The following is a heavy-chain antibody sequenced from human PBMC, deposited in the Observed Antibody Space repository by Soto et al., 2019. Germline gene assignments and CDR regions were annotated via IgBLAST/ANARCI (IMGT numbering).Heavy chain of an antibody. V-gene: IGHV1-2*02. CDR3: ATNLFSSTSRGSDFDP. CDR2: INPNSGVT. J-gene: IGHJ5*02. Sequence: QVQLVQSGAEMKKPGASVKISCKASGYSFTGYYMHWVRQAPGQGLEWMGWINPNSGVTNYAQRFQGRVTMTRDTSISTAYLEVKRLTPDATAVYYCATNLFSSTSRGSDFDPWGQGTLVIVSS. D-gene: IGHD6-19*01. CDR1: GYSFTGYY.